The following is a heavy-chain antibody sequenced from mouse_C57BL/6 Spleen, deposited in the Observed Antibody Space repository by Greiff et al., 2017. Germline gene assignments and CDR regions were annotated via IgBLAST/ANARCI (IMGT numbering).Heavy chain of an antibody. CDR2: IRYDGSN. CDR1: GYSITSGYY. J-gene: IGHJ1*03. V-gene: IGHV3-6*01. CDR3: ARGRPITTGVATRYFDV. Sequence: EVQLVESGPGLVKPSQSLSLTCSVTGYSITSGYYWNWIRQSPGNKLEWMGYIRYDGSNNYNPNLKNRISITRDTSTNPFFMELSTVTTEDTATYYCARGRPITTGVATRYFDVWGTGTTVTVSS. D-gene: IGHD1-1*01.